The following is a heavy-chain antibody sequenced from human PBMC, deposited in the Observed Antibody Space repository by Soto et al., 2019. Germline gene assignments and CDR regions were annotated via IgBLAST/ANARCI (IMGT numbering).Heavy chain of an antibody. V-gene: IGHV1-3*01. D-gene: IGHD3-9*01. CDR1: GYTFTPYA. CDR2: INDGNGNT. J-gene: IGHJ6*02. Sequence: GASVKVSCKASGYTFTPYAIHWVRQAPGQRLEWMGWINDGNGNTKYSQKFQGRVTITRDTSASTAYMELSSLRSEDTAVYYCARGLEYYDSLTVFSRPDHHHYLMAVSAQGTTVLVSS. CDR3: ARGLEYYDSLTVFSRPDHHHYLMAV.